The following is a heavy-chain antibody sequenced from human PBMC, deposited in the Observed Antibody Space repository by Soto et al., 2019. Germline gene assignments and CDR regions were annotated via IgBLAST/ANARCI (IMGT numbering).Heavy chain of an antibody. CDR2: ISGSGSTI. D-gene: IGHD3-22*01. J-gene: IGHJ6*02. CDR1: GFTFSDYY. Sequence: QVQLVESGGGLVKPGGSLRLSCAASGFTFSDYYMSWIRQAPGKGLEWVSYISGSGSTIYYADSVKGRFTISRDNAENSLYLQMNSLRAEDTAVYYCARDKTVVIPSGYYGMDVWGQGTTVTVSS. CDR3: ARDKTVVIPSGYYGMDV. V-gene: IGHV3-11*01.